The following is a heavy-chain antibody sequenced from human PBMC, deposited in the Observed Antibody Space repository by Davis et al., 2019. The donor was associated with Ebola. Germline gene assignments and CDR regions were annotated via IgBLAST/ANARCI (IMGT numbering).Heavy chain of an antibody. Sequence: GESLKISCAASGFTFSSYAMSWVRQAPGKGLEWVSAISGSGGSTYYADSVKGRFTISRDNSKNTLYLQMNSLRAEDTAVYYCAKREGYGQVDYWGQGTLVTVSS. CDR3: AKREGYGQVDY. J-gene: IGHJ4*02. CDR2: ISGSGGST. D-gene: IGHD5-18*01. V-gene: IGHV3-23*01. CDR1: GFTFSSYA.